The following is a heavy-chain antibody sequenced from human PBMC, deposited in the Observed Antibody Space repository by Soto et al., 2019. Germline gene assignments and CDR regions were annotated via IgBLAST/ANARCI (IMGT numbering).Heavy chain of an antibody. CDR3: ARDDYYDNSGYLALFDY. CDR2: ISSSSSTI. D-gene: IGHD3-22*01. Sequence: GGSLRLACAASGFTFSSYSMNWVRQAPGKGLEWVSYISSSSSTIYYADSVKGRFTISRDNAKNSLYLQMNSLRDEDTAVYYCARDDYYDNSGYLALFDYWGQGT. CDR1: GFTFSSYS. V-gene: IGHV3-48*02. J-gene: IGHJ4*02.